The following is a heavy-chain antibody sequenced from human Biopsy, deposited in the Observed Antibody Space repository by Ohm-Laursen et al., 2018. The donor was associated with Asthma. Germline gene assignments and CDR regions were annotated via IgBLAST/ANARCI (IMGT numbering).Heavy chain of an antibody. Sequence: GTLSLTCPVSGGSVSTGSCYWSWIRQPPGKGLEWLGYIYYTGSDNYNPSLKSRVTISVDTSKNQFSLRLNSVTAADTAVYYCARGPNYHGSGRAPIGMDVWGQGTTVTVSS. CDR2: IYYTGSD. D-gene: IGHD3-10*01. J-gene: IGHJ6*02. V-gene: IGHV4-61*01. CDR3: ARGPNYHGSGRAPIGMDV. CDR1: GGSVSTGSCY.